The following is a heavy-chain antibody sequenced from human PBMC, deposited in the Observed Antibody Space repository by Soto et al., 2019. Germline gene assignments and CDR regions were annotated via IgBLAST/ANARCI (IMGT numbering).Heavy chain of an antibody. D-gene: IGHD1-7*01. Sequence: PGGSLRLSCADSGFILRNYWMSWVRQAPGMGLQWVASIKEDGSEKYYVDSVKGRFTISRDNSKNTVYLQMSSLRDEDTAVYYCARGVNELNYWGQGTLVTVSS. J-gene: IGHJ4*02. CDR3: ARGVNELNY. V-gene: IGHV3-7*03. CDR1: GFILRNYW. CDR2: IKEDGSEK.